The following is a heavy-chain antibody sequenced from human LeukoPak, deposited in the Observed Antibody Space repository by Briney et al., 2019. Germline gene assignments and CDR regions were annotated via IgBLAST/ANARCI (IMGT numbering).Heavy chain of an antibody. D-gene: IGHD3-22*01. Sequence: SETLSLTCTVSGGSISSYYWSWIRRPPGKGLEWIACISYSGSTKYNPSLKSRVTISVDTSKNQLSLKLSSVTAADTAVYYCAREPGFDSSGYLNWFDPWGQGTLVTVSS. CDR1: GGSISSYY. CDR2: ISYSGST. V-gene: IGHV4-59*01. J-gene: IGHJ5*02. CDR3: AREPGFDSSGYLNWFDP.